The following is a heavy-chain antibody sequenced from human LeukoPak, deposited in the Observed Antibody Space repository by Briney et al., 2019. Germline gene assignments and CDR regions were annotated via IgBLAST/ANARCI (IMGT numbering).Heavy chain of an antibody. CDR3: ARVKTSQSHAFDI. CDR2: INHSGST. Sequence: SETLSLTCAVYGGSFSGYYWNWIRQPPGKGLEWIGEINHSGSTNYNPSLKSRVTISVDTSKNQFSLKLSSVTVADTAVYYCARVKTSQSHAFDIWGQGTMVTVSS. CDR1: GGSFSGYY. J-gene: IGHJ3*02. V-gene: IGHV4-34*01.